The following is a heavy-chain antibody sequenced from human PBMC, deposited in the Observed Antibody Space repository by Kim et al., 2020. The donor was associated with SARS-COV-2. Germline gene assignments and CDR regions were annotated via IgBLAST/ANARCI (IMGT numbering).Heavy chain of an antibody. Sequence: NYAQKLQARVPTTTDTSTRTAYMELRSLRSDDTAVYYCARIWFGENWFDPWGQGTLVTVSS. D-gene: IGHD3-10*01. J-gene: IGHJ5*02. V-gene: IGHV1-18*01. CDR3: ARIWFGENWFDP.